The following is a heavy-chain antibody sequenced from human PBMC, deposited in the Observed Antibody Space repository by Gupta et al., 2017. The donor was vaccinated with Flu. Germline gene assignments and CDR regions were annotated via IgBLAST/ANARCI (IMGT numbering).Heavy chain of an antibody. CDR3: AREVFVPKVGMVYFDY. Sequence: QVQLQESGPGLVKPSQTLSLTCLVSGASISSDNYHWSWIRQPAGKGLEWIGRVYGTGSSNYNPSVKSRVTISVDTSKNQFSLNLRSVTAADTALYYCAREVFVPKVGMVYFDYWGQGSLVTVSS. J-gene: IGHJ4*02. D-gene: IGHD3-3*01. V-gene: IGHV4-61*02. CDR1: GASISSDNYH. CDR2: VYGTGSS.